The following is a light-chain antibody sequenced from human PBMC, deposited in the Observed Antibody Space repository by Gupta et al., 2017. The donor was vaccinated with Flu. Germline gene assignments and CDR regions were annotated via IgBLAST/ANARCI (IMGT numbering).Light chain of an antibody. CDR2: NTN. J-gene: IGLJ2*01. CDR3: MIFVSMDIFL. V-gene: IGLV8-61*01. Sequence: QTVVTQEPSFSVSPGGTVTLTCGLTFASVSSSHRPSWYQQTPGQPPRTLIYNTNSRSSGVSDRFSGSMLGNKAALTITGAQPDDESFYYCMIFVSMDIFLIGGGTKLTDL. CDR1: FASVSSSHR.